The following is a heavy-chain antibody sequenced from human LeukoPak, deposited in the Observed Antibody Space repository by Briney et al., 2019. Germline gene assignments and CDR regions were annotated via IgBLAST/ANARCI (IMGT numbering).Heavy chain of an antibody. D-gene: IGHD4-17*01. V-gene: IGHV1-2*04. J-gene: IGHJ4*02. CDR1: GYTFTGYY. CDR3: ARDPSDYGDYGGFDY. Sequence: GASVKVPCKASGYTFTGYYMHWVRQAPGQGLEWMGWINPNSGGTNYAQKFQGWVTMTRDTSISTAYMELSRLRSDDTAVYYCARDPSDYGDYGGFDYWGQGTLVTVSS. CDR2: INPNSGGT.